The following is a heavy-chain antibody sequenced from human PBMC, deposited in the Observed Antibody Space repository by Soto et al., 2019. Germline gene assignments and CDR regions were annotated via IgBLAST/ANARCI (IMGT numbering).Heavy chain of an antibody. CDR1: GGSIISYY. Sequence: PSETLSLTCTVSGGSIISYYWSWILQPAGKGLEWIGRVYTSGSTNYNPSLRSRVTMSVDTSKNQFSLKLNSVTAADTAVYYCARDRPIVATSGYGMDVWGQGTAVTVSS. D-gene: IGHD5-12*01. CDR3: ARDRPIVATSGYGMDV. CDR2: VYTSGST. J-gene: IGHJ6*02. V-gene: IGHV4-4*07.